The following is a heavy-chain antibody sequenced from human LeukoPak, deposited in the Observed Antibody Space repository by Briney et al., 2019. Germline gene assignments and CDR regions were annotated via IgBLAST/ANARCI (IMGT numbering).Heavy chain of an antibody. D-gene: IGHD6-6*01. CDR1: GYSISSGYY. V-gene: IGHV4-38-2*02. CDR2: INHSGST. J-gene: IGHJ5*02. Sequence: SETLSLTCTVSGYSISSGYYWGWIRQPPGKGLEWIGEINHSGSTNYNPSLSLKSRVTISVDTSKNQFALKLSSVTAADTAVYYCAVSAAALFDPWGQGTLVTVSS. CDR3: AVSAAALFDP.